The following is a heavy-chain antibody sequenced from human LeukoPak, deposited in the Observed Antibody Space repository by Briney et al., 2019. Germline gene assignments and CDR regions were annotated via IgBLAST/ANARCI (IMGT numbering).Heavy chain of an antibody. CDR3: AREIPVITIFGVVTVFDP. CDR1: GGSISSGIYY. J-gene: IGHJ5*02. CDR2: IYTSGST. Sequence: SETLSLTCTVSGGSISSGIYYGSWIRQPAGKGLEWIGRIYTSGSTNYNPSLKSRVTISVDTSKNQFSLKLSSVTAADTAVYYCAREIPVITIFGVVTVFDPWGQGTLVTVSS. D-gene: IGHD3-3*01. V-gene: IGHV4-61*02.